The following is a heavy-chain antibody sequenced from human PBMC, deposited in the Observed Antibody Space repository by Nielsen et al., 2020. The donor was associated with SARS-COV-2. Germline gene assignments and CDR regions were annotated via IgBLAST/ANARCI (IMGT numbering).Heavy chain of an antibody. CDR2: IYYSGSV. CDR1: GGSISSGGFY. D-gene: IGHD2-2*01. J-gene: IGHJ3*02. V-gene: IGHV4-39*02. CDR3: ARGDIAVVPAAMFRGDDAFDI. Sequence: SETLSLTCTVSGGSISSGGFYWSWIRQHPGKGLEWIGTIYYSGSVSYNPSLRSRVTISVDTSKKHFSLKLTSVTAADTAVYFCARGDIAVVPAAMFRGDDAFDIWGQGTMVRVSS.